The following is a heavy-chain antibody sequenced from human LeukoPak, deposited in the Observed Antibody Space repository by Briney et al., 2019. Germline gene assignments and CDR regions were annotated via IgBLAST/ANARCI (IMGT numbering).Heavy chain of an antibody. CDR3: AELGITMIGGV. CDR1: GFTFSSYW. CDR2: ISSSGSTI. Sequence: GGSLRLSCAASGFTFSSYWMSWVRQAPGKGLEWVSYISSSGSTIYYADSVKGRFTISRDNAKNSLYPQMNSLRAEDTAVYYCAELGITMIGGVWGKGTTVTISS. J-gene: IGHJ6*04. V-gene: IGHV3-48*03. D-gene: IGHD3-10*02.